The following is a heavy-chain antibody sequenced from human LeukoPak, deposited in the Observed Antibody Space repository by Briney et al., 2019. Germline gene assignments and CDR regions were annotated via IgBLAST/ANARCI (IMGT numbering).Heavy chain of an antibody. Sequence: GESLKISCKGSGYSFTSYWIGWVRQMPGKGLEWMGIIYPDDSDTRYSPSFQGQVTISADKSISTAYLQWSSLKASDTAMYYCARLTRAAGDAFDIWGQGTMVTVSS. CDR3: ARLTRAAGDAFDI. D-gene: IGHD3-3*01. J-gene: IGHJ3*02. CDR1: GYSFTSYW. CDR2: IYPDDSDT. V-gene: IGHV5-51*01.